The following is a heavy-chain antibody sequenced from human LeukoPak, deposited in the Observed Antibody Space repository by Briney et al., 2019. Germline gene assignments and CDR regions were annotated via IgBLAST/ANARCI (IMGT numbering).Heavy chain of an antibody. Sequence: PSQTLSLTCTVSGGSISSGSYYWSWIRQPAGKGLEWIGRIYTSGSTNYNPSLKSRVTISVDTSKNQFSLKLSSVTAADTAVYYCAREVVVVAAKTWKNWFDPWGQGTLVTVSS. V-gene: IGHV4-61*02. D-gene: IGHD2-15*01. CDR3: AREVVVVAAKTWKNWFDP. CDR2: IYTSGST. J-gene: IGHJ5*02. CDR1: GGSISSGSYY.